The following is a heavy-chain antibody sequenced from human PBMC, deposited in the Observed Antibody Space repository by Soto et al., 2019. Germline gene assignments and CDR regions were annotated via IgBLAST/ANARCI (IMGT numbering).Heavy chain of an antibody. D-gene: IGHD1-26*01. CDR3: ARHFATTFDY. CDR1: GFTFTSYW. Sequence: GGSLRLSCAASGFTFTSYWMTWVRQAPGKGMEWVANIKQDGSEKYSVDSVKGRFTISRDNAKNSLFLQMNSLRAEDTAVYYCARHFATTFDYWGQGTLVTVSS. V-gene: IGHV3-7*01. CDR2: IKQDGSEK. J-gene: IGHJ4*02.